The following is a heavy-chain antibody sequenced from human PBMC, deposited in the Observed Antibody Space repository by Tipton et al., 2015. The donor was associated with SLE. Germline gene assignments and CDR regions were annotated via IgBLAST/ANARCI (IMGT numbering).Heavy chain of an antibody. CDR1: GFSFNF. CDR3: AKERITGTTMYYYGIDV. CDR2: ISGSSTYK. D-gene: IGHD1-7*01. V-gene: IGHV3-21*04. Sequence: SLRLSCVASGFSFNFMNWVRQAPGKGLEWSSSISGSSTYKWYADSVKGRFTIPRDNAKNSLFLQIKSLRSEATALYYGAKERITGTTMYYYGIDVWGQGNTVTVS. J-gene: IGHJ6*02.